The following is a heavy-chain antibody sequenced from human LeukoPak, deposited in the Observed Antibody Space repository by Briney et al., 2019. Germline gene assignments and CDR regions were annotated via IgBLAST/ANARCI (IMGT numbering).Heavy chain of an antibody. CDR3: ARHYYYGSGSVDY. CDR2: IYYSGST. D-gene: IGHD3-10*01. V-gene: IGHV4-39*01. J-gene: IGHJ4*02. Sequence: SETPSLTCTVSGGSISSSSYYWGWIRQPPGKGLEWIGSIYYSGSTYYNPSLKSRVTISVDTSKNQFSLKLSSVTAADTAVYYCARHYYYGSGSVDYWGQGTLVTVSS. CDR1: GGSISSSSYY.